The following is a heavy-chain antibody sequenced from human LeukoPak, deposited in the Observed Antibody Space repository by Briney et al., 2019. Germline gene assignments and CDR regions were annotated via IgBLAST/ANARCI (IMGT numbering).Heavy chain of an antibody. V-gene: IGHV4-38-2*02. J-gene: IGHJ6*04. D-gene: IGHD2-2*01. CDR2: IYHSGST. CDR1: GYSISSGYY. CDR3: AREHCSSTSCYYYYGMDV. Sequence: PSETLSLTCAVSGYSISSGYYWGWIRQPPGKGLGWIGSIYHSGSTYYNPSLKSRVTISVDTSKNQFSLKLSSVTAADTAVYYCAREHCSSTSCYYYYGMDVWGKGTTVTVSS.